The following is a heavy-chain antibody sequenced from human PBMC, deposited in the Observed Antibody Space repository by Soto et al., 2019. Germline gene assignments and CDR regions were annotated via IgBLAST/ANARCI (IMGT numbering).Heavy chain of an antibody. CDR3: TIALKRYPDLWSGPSGYYSDN. J-gene: IGHJ4*02. Sequence: PGGSLRLSCAASGFSFTEAWMSWVRQAPGKGLEWIGRIKSKRDFGTIDYASPVQDRFFISRDDSINTLYLQLNSLKTEDTAVYYCTIALKRYPDLWSGPSGYYSDNWGQGTLVTVSS. D-gene: IGHD3-3*01. CDR2: IKSKRDFGTI. V-gene: IGHV3-15*01. CDR1: GFSFTEAW.